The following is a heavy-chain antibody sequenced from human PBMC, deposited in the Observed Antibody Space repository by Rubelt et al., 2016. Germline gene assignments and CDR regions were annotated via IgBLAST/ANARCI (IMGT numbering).Heavy chain of an antibody. J-gene: IGHJ4*02. CDR1: GGSISSYY. V-gene: IGHV4-59*01. CDR3: ARGSDIVVVPAAPSPFDY. CDR2: IYYSGST. Sequence: QVQLQESGPGLVKPSETLSLTCTVSGGSISSYYWSWIRQPPGKGLEWIGYIYYSGSTNYNPSLKSRVTMSLVSSKNQFSLKLSSVTAADTAVYYCARGSDIVVVPAAPSPFDYWGQGTLVTVSS. D-gene: IGHD2-2*01.